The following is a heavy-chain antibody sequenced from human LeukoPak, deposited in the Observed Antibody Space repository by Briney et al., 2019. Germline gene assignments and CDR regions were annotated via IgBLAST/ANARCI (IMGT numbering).Heavy chain of an antibody. CDR2: INHSGST. Sequence: SETLSLTCAVYGGSFSGYYWSWFRHPPGKGLEWIGEINHSGSTNYNPSLKSRVTISVDTSKNQFSLKLSSVTAADTAVYYCATTLAGAFDIWGQGTMVTVSS. CDR3: ATTLAGAFDI. CDR1: GGSFSGYY. V-gene: IGHV4-34*01. J-gene: IGHJ3*02.